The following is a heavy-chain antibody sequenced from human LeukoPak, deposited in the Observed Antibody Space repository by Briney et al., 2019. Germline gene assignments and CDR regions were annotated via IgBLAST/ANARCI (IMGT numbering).Heavy chain of an antibody. CDR2: INPNSGGT. D-gene: IGHD6-19*01. V-gene: IGHV1-2*02. J-gene: IGHJ4*02. CDR1: GYTFTGYY. Sequence: ASVTVSCKASGYTFTGYYMHWVRQAPGQGLEWMGWINPNSGGTNYAQKFQGRVTITRDTSVSTAYMELSRLRSDDTAVYYCASRGYSSGWFDYWGQGTLVTVSS. CDR3: ASRGYSSGWFDY.